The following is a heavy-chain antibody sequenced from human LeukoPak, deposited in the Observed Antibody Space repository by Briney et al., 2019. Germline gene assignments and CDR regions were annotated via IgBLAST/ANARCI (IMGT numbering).Heavy chain of an antibody. CDR2: IYAGGTT. Sequence: HPGGSLRLXCAASGLFVTQNYMSWVRQAPGRGLEWVSVIYAGGTTYYADSVKDRFTISTDKSKNTLYLQMDNLRAEDTAVYYCARDGGTYYGDYWGQGALVIVSS. CDR1: GLFVTQNY. J-gene: IGHJ4*02. D-gene: IGHD1-26*01. V-gene: IGHV3-53*01. CDR3: ARDGGTYYGDY.